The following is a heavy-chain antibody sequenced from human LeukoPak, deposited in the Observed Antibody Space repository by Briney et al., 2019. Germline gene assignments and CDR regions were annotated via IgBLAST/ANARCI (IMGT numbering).Heavy chain of an antibody. D-gene: IGHD2-15*01. V-gene: IGHV3-23*01. CDR2: ISTSGEKT. CDR3: ARDRVGSIVFDN. Sequence: PGGSLRLSCAASGFTFNNYVMSWVRQAPGKGPEWVSAISTSGEKTFYANSVKGQFTISRDNSENTLYLQMNSLRAENTAVYYCARDRVGSIVFDNWGQGTLVTVSS. J-gene: IGHJ4*02. CDR1: GFTFNNYV.